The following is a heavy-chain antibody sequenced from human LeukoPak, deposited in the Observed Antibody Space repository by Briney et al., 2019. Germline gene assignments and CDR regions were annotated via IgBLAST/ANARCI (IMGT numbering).Heavy chain of an antibody. J-gene: IGHJ4*02. CDR2: ISATGGTT. Sequence: GGSLRLSCVASGFTFNTFSMTWVRQAPGKGPEWVSDISATGGTTYYADSMKGRFTISRDNSKNTVDLQMDSLRAEDTAVYYCAKGWWGISGGIPQPFDHCGQGTLVTVSS. D-gene: IGHD2-15*01. CDR1: GFTFNTFS. CDR3: AKGWWGISGGIPQPFDH. V-gene: IGHV3-23*01.